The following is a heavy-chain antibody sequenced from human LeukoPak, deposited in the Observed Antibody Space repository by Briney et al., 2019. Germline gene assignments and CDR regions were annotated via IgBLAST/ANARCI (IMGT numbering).Heavy chain of an antibody. Sequence: SETLSLTCTVSGGSISSYYWSWIRQPPGKGLGWIGYIYYSGSTNYNPSLKSRVTISVDTSKNQFSLKLSSVTAADTAVYYCARSSSPVRYYYMDVWGKGTTVTVSS. CDR2: IYYSGST. J-gene: IGHJ6*03. D-gene: IGHD6-13*01. V-gene: IGHV4-59*01. CDR1: GGSISSYY. CDR3: ARSSSPVRYYYMDV.